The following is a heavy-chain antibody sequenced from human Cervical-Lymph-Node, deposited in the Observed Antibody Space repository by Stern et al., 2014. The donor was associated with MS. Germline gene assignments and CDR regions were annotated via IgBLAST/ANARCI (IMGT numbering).Heavy chain of an antibody. CDR1: GFTFSSYG. CDR2: ISYDGSNK. J-gene: IGHJ4*02. V-gene: IGHV3-30*18. Sequence: QVQLVESGGGVVQPGRSLRLSCAASGFTFSSYGMHWVRQAPGKGLEWVAVISYDGSNKYYADSVKGRFTISRDNSKNTLYLQMNSLRAEDTAVYYCAKDLFRRDSFTICFDYWGQGTLVTVSS. D-gene: IGHD3-9*01. CDR3: AKDLFRRDSFTICFDY.